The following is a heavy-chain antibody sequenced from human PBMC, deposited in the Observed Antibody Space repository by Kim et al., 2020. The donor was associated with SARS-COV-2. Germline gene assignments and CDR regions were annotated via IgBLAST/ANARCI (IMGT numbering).Heavy chain of an antibody. V-gene: IGHV3-53*01. D-gene: IGHD4-17*01. CDR3: ARDEGAVYGDYRDY. CDR1: GFTVSSNY. Sequence: GGSLRLSCAASGFTVSSNYMSWVRQAPGKGLEWVSVIYSGGSTYYADSVKGRFTISRDNSKNTLYLQMNSLRAEDTAVYYCARDEGAVYGDYRDYWGQGTLVTVSS. J-gene: IGHJ4*02. CDR2: IYSGGST.